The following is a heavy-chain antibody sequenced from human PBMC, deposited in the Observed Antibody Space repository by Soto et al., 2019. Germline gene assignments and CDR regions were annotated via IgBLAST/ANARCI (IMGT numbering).Heavy chain of an antibody. Sequence: QVQLVQSGAEVKKPGASVKVSCKASGYTFTSYAMHWVRQAPGQRLEWMGWINAGNGNTKYSQKFXGXGXSXXDTSASTAYMELSSLRSEDTVVYYCARDLGGWPDYWGQGTLVTVSS. D-gene: IGHD2-15*01. CDR2: INAGNGNT. J-gene: IGHJ4*02. CDR3: ARDLGGWPDY. CDR1: GYTFTSYA. V-gene: IGHV1-3*01.